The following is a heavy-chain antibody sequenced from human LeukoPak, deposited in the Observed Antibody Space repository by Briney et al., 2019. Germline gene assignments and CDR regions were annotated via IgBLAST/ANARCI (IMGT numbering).Heavy chain of an antibody. V-gene: IGHV3-23*01. D-gene: IGHD6-19*01. CDR3: AKDGMGSSGPYYFDY. Sequence: GGSLRLSCAASGFTFSSYAMSWVRQAPGKGLEWVSAISGSGGSTYYADSVKGRFTISRDNSKNTLYLQMNSLRAEDTAVYYCAKDGMGSSGPYYFDYWGQGTLVTVSS. CDR2: ISGSGGST. J-gene: IGHJ4*02. CDR1: GFTFSSYA.